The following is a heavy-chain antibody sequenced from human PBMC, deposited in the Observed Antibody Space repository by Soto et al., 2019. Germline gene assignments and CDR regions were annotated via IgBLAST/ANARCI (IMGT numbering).Heavy chain of an antibody. Sequence: QVQLQESGPGLVKPSQTLSLTCTVSGGSISSGGYYWSWIRQHPGKGLEWIGYIYYSGSTYYNPSLKRRVTISVDTSKHQFSLKLSSVTAADTAVYYCARDRIAAAAPHGNWFDPWGQGTLVTVSS. J-gene: IGHJ5*02. CDR2: IYYSGST. CDR3: ARDRIAAAAPHGNWFDP. V-gene: IGHV4-31*03. CDR1: GGSISSGGYY. D-gene: IGHD6-13*01.